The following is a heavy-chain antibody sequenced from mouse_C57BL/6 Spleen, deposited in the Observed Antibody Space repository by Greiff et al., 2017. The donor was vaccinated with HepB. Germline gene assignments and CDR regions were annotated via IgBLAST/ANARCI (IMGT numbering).Heavy chain of an antibody. J-gene: IGHJ3*01. CDR1: GYSFTGYY. CDR3: ARRGDEGFAY. CDR2: INPSTGGT. Sequence: VQLQQSGPELVKPGASVKISCKASGYSFTGYYMNWVKQSPEKSLEWIGEINPSTGGTTYNQKFKAKATLTVDKSSSTAYMQLKSLTSEDSAVYYCARRGDEGFAYWGQGTLVTVSA. V-gene: IGHV1-42*01.